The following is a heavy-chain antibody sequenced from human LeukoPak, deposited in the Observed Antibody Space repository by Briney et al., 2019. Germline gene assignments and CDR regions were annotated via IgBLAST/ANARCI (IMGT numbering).Heavy chain of an antibody. D-gene: IGHD3-22*01. CDR3: ARGVTMMY. V-gene: IGHV1-2*02. Sequence: ASVKVSCKASGYIFTDYYVHWIRQAPGQGLEWMGWINPDSGATNYAQKFKGSVIMTRDASTSTAYMEVSSLKSDDTAVYYCARGVTMMYWGQGTLVTVSS. CDR2: INPDSGAT. CDR1: GYIFTDYY. J-gene: IGHJ4*02.